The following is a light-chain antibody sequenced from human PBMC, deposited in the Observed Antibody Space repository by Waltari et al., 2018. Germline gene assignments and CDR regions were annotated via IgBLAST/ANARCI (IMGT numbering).Light chain of an antibody. CDR3: QRRSNWPQT. J-gene: IGKJ2*01. CDR2: DAS. Sequence: EIVLTQAPATLSLSPGERATLSCRPSQSVSSYLAWYQQKPGQAPRLLIYDASNRATGIPARFSGSGSGTDFTLTISRLEPEDFAVYYCQRRSNWPQTFGQGTKLEIK. CDR1: QSVSSY. V-gene: IGKV3-11*01.